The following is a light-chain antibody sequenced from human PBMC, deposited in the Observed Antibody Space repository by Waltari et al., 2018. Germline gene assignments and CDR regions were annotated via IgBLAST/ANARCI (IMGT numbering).Light chain of an antibody. V-gene: IGKV3-20*01. Sequence: IVLTQSPGTLSLSPGERATLSCRASQSISRYLAWYQQKPGQAPRLLIHAASSRATGIPDRFSGSGSGTDFSLTISRLEPEDFAVYFCQNHERLPAVFGQGTKVEIK. CDR1: QSISRY. CDR3: QNHERLPAV. CDR2: AAS. J-gene: IGKJ1*01.